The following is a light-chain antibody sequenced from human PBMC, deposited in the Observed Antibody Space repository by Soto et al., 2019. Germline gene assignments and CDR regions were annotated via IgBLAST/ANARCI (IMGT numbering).Light chain of an antibody. V-gene: IGLV2-14*03. Sequence: QSALTQPASVSGSPGQSITISCAGTSSDVGGHNYVSWYQQHPGKAPKLIIYDVNNRPSGVSNRFSGSKSGNTASLTISGLQADDEADYFCYSPRSSSTLDVFGTGTKLTVL. CDR2: DVN. J-gene: IGLJ1*01. CDR1: SSDVGGHNY. CDR3: YSPRSSSTLDV.